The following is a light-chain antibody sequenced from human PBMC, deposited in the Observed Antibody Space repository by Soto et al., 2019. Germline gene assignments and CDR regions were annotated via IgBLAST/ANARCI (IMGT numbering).Light chain of an antibody. CDR2: GVT. CDR1: NSDIGGYNS. CDR3: FSYTASDMWV. Sequence: QSALTQPASVSGSPGQSITISCTGSNSDIGGYNSVSWYQQHPGKAPKLLIFGVTNRPSGVSDRFSGSKSGNTASLTISGLQTEDEADYYCFSYTASDMWVFGGGTKLTVL. V-gene: IGLV2-14*01. J-gene: IGLJ3*02.